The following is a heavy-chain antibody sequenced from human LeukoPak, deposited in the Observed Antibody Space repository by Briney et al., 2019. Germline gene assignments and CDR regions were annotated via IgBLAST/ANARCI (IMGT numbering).Heavy chain of an antibody. CDR3: AKDSSSWYTEDWFDP. CDR2: ISGSGGST. D-gene: IGHD6-13*01. Sequence: PGGSLRLSCAASGFTFSSYAMSWVRQAPGKGLEWVSAISGSGGSTYYADSVKGRFTISRDNSKNTLYLQMNSLRAEDTAVYYCAKDSSSWYTEDWFDPWGQGTLVTISS. CDR1: GFTFSSYA. V-gene: IGHV3-23*01. J-gene: IGHJ5*02.